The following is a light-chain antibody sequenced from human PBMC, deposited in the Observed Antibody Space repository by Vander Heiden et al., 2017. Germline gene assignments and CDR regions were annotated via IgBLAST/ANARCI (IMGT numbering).Light chain of an antibody. CDR3: QQRNNWPTRT. V-gene: IGKV3-11*01. J-gene: IGKJ1*01. CDR1: QSVSSY. Sequence: DIVLTQSPATLSSSPAVRATLSCRASQSVSSYLAWYQQQAGPPPRLIICDASSGATGIPGRISSSGSGTDFTPTISRLEPEDVAVYCCQQRNNWPTRTFGQGTKVEI. CDR2: DAS.